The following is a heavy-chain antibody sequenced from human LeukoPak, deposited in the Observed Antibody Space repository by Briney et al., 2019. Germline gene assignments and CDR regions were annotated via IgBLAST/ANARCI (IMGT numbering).Heavy chain of an antibody. V-gene: IGHV1-18*01. D-gene: IGHD3-3*01. CDR2: ISAYNGNT. Sequence: VASVKVSCKASGYTFTSYGISCGRQAPGQGLEWMGWISAYNGNTNYAQKLQGRVTMTTDTSTSTAYMELRSLRSDDTAVYYCARDSMSFWSALGYYYGMDVWGQGTTVTVSS. CDR3: ARDSMSFWSALGYYYGMDV. J-gene: IGHJ6*02. CDR1: GYTFTSYG.